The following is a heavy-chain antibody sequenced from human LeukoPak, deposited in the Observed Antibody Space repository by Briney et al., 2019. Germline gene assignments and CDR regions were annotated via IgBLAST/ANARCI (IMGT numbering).Heavy chain of an antibody. D-gene: IGHD4-17*01. Sequence: GASVKVSCKASGYTFAAYYMHWVRQAPGQGLEWMGWISAYNGNTNYAQKLQGRVTMTTDTSTSTAYMELRSLRSDDTAVYYCARDDYGDYQNPWGQGTLVTVSS. CDR1: GYTFAAYY. J-gene: IGHJ5*02. CDR2: ISAYNGNT. CDR3: ARDDYGDYQNP. V-gene: IGHV1-18*04.